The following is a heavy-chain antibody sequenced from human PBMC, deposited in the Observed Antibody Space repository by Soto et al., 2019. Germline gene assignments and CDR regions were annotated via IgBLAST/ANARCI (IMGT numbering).Heavy chain of an antibody. Sequence: QGQLVQPGPEVKKPGASVKVSCKASGYTFSRYGISWVRQAPGQGLEWMGGVSGYNGDTKYAQKVQGRVTMTIDTSTYTAYMELRSLTSDDTAKYYCAKNGQPPYYFYGMDVWGQGTTVTVSS. CDR1: GYTFSRYG. CDR3: AKNGQPPYYFYGMDV. V-gene: IGHV1-18*01. D-gene: IGHD2-8*01. J-gene: IGHJ6*02. CDR2: VSGYNGDT.